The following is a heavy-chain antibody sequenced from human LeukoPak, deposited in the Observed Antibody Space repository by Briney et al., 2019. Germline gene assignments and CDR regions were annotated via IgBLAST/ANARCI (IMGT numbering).Heavy chain of an antibody. Sequence: GGSLRLSCVASGFTFSSYWMTWVRQAPGKGLEWVSSISASGVMTYYADSVKGRFTVSRDNSKNNLYLQMSRLTAADTAVYYCAKDRSIGTYYTFDHWGQGTLVTVSS. CDR1: GFTFSSYW. D-gene: IGHD1-26*01. CDR2: ISASGVMT. V-gene: IGHV3-23*01. CDR3: AKDRSIGTYYTFDH. J-gene: IGHJ4*02.